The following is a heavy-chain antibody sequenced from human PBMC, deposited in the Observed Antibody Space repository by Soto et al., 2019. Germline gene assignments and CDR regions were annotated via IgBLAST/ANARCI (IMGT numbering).Heavy chain of an antibody. J-gene: IGHJ5*02. Sequence: PSETLSLTCTVSGGSISSSSYYWGWIRQPPGKGLEWIVSIYYSGSTYYNPSLKSRVTISVDTSKNQFSLKLSSVTAADTAVYYCASGAIAAAGRNWFDPWGQGTLVTVSS. CDR2: IYYSGST. D-gene: IGHD6-13*01. V-gene: IGHV4-39*01. CDR3: ASGAIAAAGRNWFDP. CDR1: GGSISSSSYY.